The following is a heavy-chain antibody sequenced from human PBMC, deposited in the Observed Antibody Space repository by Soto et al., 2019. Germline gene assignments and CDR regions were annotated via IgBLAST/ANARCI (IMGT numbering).Heavy chain of an antibody. CDR3: ARQGFGPLHGLVDV. Sequence: PSLPMSVTWTVAGGNIINLYWSWIRKTPGKGLEWIGYVHDSWGSHYNPSLKSRVAISLDTSKSQFSLKLTSVTATDTAVYYCARQGFGPLHGLVDVWGQGTTVTVSS. CDR1: GGNIINLY. CDR2: VHDSWGS. J-gene: IGHJ6*02. D-gene: IGHD3-10*01. V-gene: IGHV4-59*08.